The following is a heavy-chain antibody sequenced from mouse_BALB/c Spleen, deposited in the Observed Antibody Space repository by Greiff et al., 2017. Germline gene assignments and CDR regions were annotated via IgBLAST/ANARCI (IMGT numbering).Heavy chain of an antibody. V-gene: IGHV5-6*01. CDR3: ARGRYDDLWFAY. D-gene: IGHD2-14*01. CDR2: ISSGGSYT. CDR1: GFTFSSYG. J-gene: IGHJ3*01. Sequence: EVMLVESGGDLVKPGGSLKLSCAASGFTFSSYGMSWVRQTPDKRLEWVATISSGGSYTYYPDSVKGRFTISRDNAKNTLFLQMTSLRSEDTAMYYCARGRYDDLWFAYWGQGTLVTVSA.